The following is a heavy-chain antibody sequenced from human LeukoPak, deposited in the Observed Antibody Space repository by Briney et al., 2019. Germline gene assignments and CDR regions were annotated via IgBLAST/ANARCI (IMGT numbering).Heavy chain of an antibody. D-gene: IGHD3-10*01. CDR1: DGSISNYF. V-gene: IGHV4-59*01. CDR3: ARVPSRRGSAF. Sequence: SETLSLTCTVSDGSISNYFWSWIRQSPGKGLEWIGYVYYSGSPNYNPSLKSRVTISLDASKRQFSLNLKSVTAADTAVENCARVPSRRGSAFGGEGSLVTVS. CDR2: VYYSGSP. J-gene: IGHJ4*02.